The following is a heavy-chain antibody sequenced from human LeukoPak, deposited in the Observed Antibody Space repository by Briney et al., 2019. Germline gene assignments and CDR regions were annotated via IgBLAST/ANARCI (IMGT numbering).Heavy chain of an antibody. J-gene: IGHJ3*02. Sequence: GESLKISCKGSGYSFTSYWIGWVRQMPGKGLEWMGIIYPGDSDTRYSPSFQGQVTISADKSISTAYLQWSSLMASDTAMYYCARRWDYYDSSGYKNDAFDIWGQGTMVTVSS. CDR1: GYSFTSYW. CDR2: IYPGDSDT. CDR3: ARRWDYYDSSGYKNDAFDI. V-gene: IGHV5-51*01. D-gene: IGHD3-22*01.